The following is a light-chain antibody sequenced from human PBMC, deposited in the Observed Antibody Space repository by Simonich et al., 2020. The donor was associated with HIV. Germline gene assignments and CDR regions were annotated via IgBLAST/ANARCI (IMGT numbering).Light chain of an antibody. CDR2: DVS. V-gene: IGLV2-14*03. J-gene: IGLJ3*02. CDR3: SSYAGSNNWV. CDR1: SSDVGGYNY. Sequence: QSALTQPASVSGSPGQSITISCTGTSSDVGGYNYVSGYQQHPGKAPKLMIYDVSNRPSGVSNRCSGSKAGNTASLTISGLQAEDEADYYCSSYAGSNNWVFGGGTKLTVL.